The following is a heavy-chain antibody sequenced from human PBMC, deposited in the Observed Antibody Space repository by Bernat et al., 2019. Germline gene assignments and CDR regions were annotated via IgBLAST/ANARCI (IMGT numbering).Heavy chain of an antibody. CDR2: IKQDGREK. CDR3: ARDFCGGDCSVNPPDNY. D-gene: IGHD2-21*02. Sequence: EVQLVESGGGLVQPGGSLRLSCAASGFTFSSYWMSWVRQAPGKGLEWVANIKQDGREKYYVDSMKGRFTISRDNAKKSLYLQMNSLRAEDTAVYYCARDFCGGDCSVNPPDNYWGQGTLVTVSS. CDR1: GFTFSSYW. J-gene: IGHJ4*02. V-gene: IGHV3-7*01.